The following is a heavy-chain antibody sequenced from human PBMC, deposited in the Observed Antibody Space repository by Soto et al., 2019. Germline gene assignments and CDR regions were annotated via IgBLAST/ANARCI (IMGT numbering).Heavy chain of an antibody. Sequence: PSETLSLTCAVYGGSFSGYYWSWIRQPPGKGLEWIGEINHSGSTNYNPSLKSRVTISVDTSKNQFSLKLSSVTAADTAVYYCWSYYYDSSAPHEYWGQGTLVTVS. V-gene: IGHV4-34*01. D-gene: IGHD3-22*01. CDR3: WSYYYDSSAPHEY. J-gene: IGHJ4*02. CDR2: INHSGST. CDR1: GGSFSGYY.